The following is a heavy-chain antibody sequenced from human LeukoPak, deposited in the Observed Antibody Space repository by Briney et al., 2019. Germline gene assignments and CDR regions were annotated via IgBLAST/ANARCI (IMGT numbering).Heavy chain of an antibody. CDR3: AKSSHSEVMLSATVRWFDP. D-gene: IGHD3-16*01. J-gene: IGHJ5*02. CDR1: GFTFSSYA. CDR2: ISGSGGST. Sequence: GGSLRLSCAASGFTFSSYAMSWVRQAPGKGLEWVSAISGSGGSTYYADSVKGRFTISRDNSKNTLYLQMNSLRAEDTAVYYCAKSSHSEVMLSATVRWFDPWGQGTLVTVSS. V-gene: IGHV3-23*01.